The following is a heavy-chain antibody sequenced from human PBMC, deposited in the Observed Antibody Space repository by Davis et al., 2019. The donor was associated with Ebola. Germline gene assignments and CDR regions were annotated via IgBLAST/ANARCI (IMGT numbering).Heavy chain of an antibody. Sequence: GESLKISCAASGFTLSGYDMNWVRQAPGKGLQWVAVIWYDGSNKYYADSVKGRFTISRDNSKNTLYLQMNSLRAEDTAVYYCARGGYYDSSGYSHAAFDIWGQGTMVTVSS. CDR3: ARGGYYDSSGYSHAAFDI. CDR1: GFTLSGYD. D-gene: IGHD3-22*01. V-gene: IGHV3-33*01. CDR2: IWYDGSNK. J-gene: IGHJ3*02.